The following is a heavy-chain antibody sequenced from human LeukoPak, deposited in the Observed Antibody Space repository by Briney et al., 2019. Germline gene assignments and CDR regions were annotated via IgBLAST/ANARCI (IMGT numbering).Heavy chain of an antibody. Sequence: SETLSLTCTVSGGSISSSSYYWGWIRQPPGKGLEWIGSIYYSGSTYYNPSLKSRVTISVDTSKNQFSLKLSSVTAADTAVYYCARQDRDSSGYYYYYGTDVWGQGTTVTVSS. CDR1: GGSISSSSYY. CDR3: ARQDRDSSGYYYYYGTDV. D-gene: IGHD3-22*01. CDR2: IYYSGST. J-gene: IGHJ6*02. V-gene: IGHV4-39*01.